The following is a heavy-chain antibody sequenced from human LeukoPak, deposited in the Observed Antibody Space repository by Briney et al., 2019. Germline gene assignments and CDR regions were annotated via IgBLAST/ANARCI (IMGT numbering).Heavy chain of an antibody. CDR3: ARDQLFDY. CDR1: GFMFSSYA. J-gene: IGHJ4*02. CDR2: ISNTGAST. Sequence: GGSLRLSCAASGFMFSSYAMNWVRQVPGKGLEWASTISNTGASTYYADSVKGRFTISRDNPKSTLYLQMDSLRAEDTAVYYCARDQLFDYWGQGTLVTVSS. D-gene: IGHD5-18*01. V-gene: IGHV3-23*01.